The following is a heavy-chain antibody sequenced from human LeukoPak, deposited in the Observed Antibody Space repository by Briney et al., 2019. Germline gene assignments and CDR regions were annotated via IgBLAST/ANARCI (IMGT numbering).Heavy chain of an antibody. CDR3: ARAGYQIDY. CDR2: ISYDGSNK. V-gene: IGHV3-30-3*01. CDR1: GFTFSSYA. D-gene: IGHD3-16*02. Sequence: PRGSLRLSCAASGFTFSSYAMHWVRQAPGKGLEWVAVISYDGSNKYYADSVKGRFTISRDNSKNTLYLQMNSLRAEDTAVYYCARAGYQIDYWGQGTLVTVSS. J-gene: IGHJ4*02.